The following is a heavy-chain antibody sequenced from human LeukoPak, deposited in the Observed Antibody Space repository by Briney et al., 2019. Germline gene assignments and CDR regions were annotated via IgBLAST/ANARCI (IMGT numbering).Heavy chain of an antibody. V-gene: IGHV3-7*01. Sequence: GGSLRLSCTASGFTFSSHWMSWARQAPGKGLEWVGKIKPDGSEKYYVDSVKGRFAISRDNAKDSVYLQMNSLRAEDTAVYYCATSPTDYWGQGTLVTVSS. CDR2: IKPDGSEK. CDR1: GFTFSSHW. J-gene: IGHJ4*02. CDR3: ATSPTDY.